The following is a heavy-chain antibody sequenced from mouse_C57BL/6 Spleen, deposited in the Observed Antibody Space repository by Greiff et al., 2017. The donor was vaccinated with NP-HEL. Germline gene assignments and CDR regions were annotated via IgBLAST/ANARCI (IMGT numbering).Heavy chain of an antibody. CDR1: GYTFTDYE. J-gene: IGHJ2*01. CDR2: IDPETGGT. CDR3: TRGDYYGTS. V-gene: IGHV1-15*01. Sequence: VKLMESGAELVRPGASVTLSCKASGYTFTDYEMHWVKQTPVHGLEWIGAIDPETGGTAYNQKFKGKAILTADKSSSTAYMELRSLTSEDSAVYYCTRGDYYGTSWGQGTTLTVSS. D-gene: IGHD1-1*01.